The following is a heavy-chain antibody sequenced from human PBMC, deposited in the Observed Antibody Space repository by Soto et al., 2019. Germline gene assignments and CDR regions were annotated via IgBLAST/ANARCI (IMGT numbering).Heavy chain of an antibody. CDR3: VRSMCVWLSGGMDV. V-gene: IGHV3-30-3*01. CDR2: ISYDGSDK. CDR1: EYTFSSYA. Sequence: QVQLVESGGGVVQPGRSLRLSCAASEYTFSSYAMHWVRQAPGKGLEWVTVISYDGSDKYYADSVKGRFTLSRDNSNNTLYLKIDSLRAEDMAVYYCVRSMCVWLSGGMDVWGQGTTVTVCS. D-gene: IGHD5-18*01. J-gene: IGHJ6*02.